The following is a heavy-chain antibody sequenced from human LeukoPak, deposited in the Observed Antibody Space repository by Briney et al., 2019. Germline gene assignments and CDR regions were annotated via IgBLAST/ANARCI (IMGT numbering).Heavy chain of an antibody. CDR3: ARSGGLQKFDY. D-gene: IGHD4-11*01. Sequence: GRSLRLSCAASEFTFSNYAVHWVRQAPGKGLQWVAVISYDGNTIHYADSVKGRFTISRDTSKNTLYLQMNSLRTEDTAVYYCARSGGLQKFDYWGQGTLVTASS. CDR2: ISYDGNTI. J-gene: IGHJ4*02. CDR1: EFTFSNYA. V-gene: IGHV3-30-3*01.